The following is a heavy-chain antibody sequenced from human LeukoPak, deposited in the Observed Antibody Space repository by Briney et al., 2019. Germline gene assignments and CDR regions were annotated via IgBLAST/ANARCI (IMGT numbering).Heavy chain of an antibody. Sequence: PGGSLRLSCAASGFTFSSYEMNWVRQAPGKGLEWVSYISSSGSTIYYADSVNGRFTISRDNAKNSLYLQMNSLRAEDTAVYYCARPGCSSTSCYHWYFDLWGRGTLVTVSS. CDR1: GFTFSSYE. CDR3: ARPGCSSTSCYHWYFDL. V-gene: IGHV3-48*03. D-gene: IGHD2-2*01. CDR2: ISSSGSTI. J-gene: IGHJ2*01.